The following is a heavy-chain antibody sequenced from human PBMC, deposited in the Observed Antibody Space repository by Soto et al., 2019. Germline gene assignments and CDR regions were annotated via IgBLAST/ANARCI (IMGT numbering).Heavy chain of an antibody. Sequence: GGSLRLSCAASGFTFSSYAMSWVRQAPGKGLEWVSAISGSGGSTYYADSVKGRFTISRDNSKNTLYLQMNSLRAEDTAVYYCAKHGYSSGSLYWDFDLWGRGTMVTVSS. CDR2: ISGSGGST. CDR3: AKHGYSSGSLYWDFDL. CDR1: GFTFSSYA. D-gene: IGHD6-19*01. V-gene: IGHV3-23*01. J-gene: IGHJ2*01.